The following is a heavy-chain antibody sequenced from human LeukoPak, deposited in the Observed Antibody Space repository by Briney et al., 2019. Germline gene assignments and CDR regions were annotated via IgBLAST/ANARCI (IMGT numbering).Heavy chain of an antibody. CDR2: IYYSGST. V-gene: IGHV4-59*01. D-gene: IGHD1-20*01. Sequence: SETLSLTCTVSGGSISSYYWSWIRQPPGKGLEWIGYIYYSGSTNYNPSLKSRVTISVDTSKNQFSLKLSSVTAADTAVYYCARGPPAYNWNPPDYWGQGTLVTVSP. CDR3: ARGPPAYNWNPPDY. CDR1: GGSISSYY. J-gene: IGHJ4*02.